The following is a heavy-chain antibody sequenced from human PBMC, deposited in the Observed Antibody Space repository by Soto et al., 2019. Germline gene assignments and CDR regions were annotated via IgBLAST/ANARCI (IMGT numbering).Heavy chain of an antibody. CDR3: AKDGSGSGYFDY. V-gene: IGHV3-30*04. D-gene: IGHD1-26*01. CDR1: GFTFSSYA. CDR2: ISYDGSNK. Sequence: QVQLVESGGGVVQPGRSLRLSCAASGFTFSSYAMHWVRQAPGKGLEWVAVISYDGSNKYYADSVKGRFTISRDNSKNTLYLQMNSLRAEDTAVYYCAKDGSGSGYFDYWGQGTLVTVSS. J-gene: IGHJ4*02.